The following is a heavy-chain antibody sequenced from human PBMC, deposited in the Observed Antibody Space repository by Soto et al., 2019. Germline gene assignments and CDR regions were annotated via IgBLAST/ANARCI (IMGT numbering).Heavy chain of an antibody. CDR1: GGSISSYY. D-gene: IGHD6-19*01. Sequence: SETLSLTCTVSGGSISSYYWSWIRQPPGKGLEWIGYIYYSGSTNYNPSLKSRVTISVDTSKNQFSLKLSSVTAAGTAVYYCARGARIAVAGTEMSAFDIWGQGTMVTVS. CDR3: ARGARIAVAGTEMSAFDI. CDR2: IYYSGST. V-gene: IGHV4-59*01. J-gene: IGHJ3*02.